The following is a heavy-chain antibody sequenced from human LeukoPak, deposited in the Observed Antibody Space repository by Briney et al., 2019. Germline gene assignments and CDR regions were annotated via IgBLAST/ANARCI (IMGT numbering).Heavy chain of an antibody. V-gene: IGHV3-23*01. CDR2: ISGTGDTT. Sequence: GGSLRLSCAASGFTFSSSAMSWVRQAPGKGLEWVSAISGTGDTTYYADSVKGRFTISRDNSKNTLYLQMNSLRAEDTAVYYCAKERLDIAVAGYWGQGTLVTVSS. D-gene: IGHD6-19*01. J-gene: IGHJ4*02. CDR3: AKERLDIAVAGY. CDR1: GFTFSSSA.